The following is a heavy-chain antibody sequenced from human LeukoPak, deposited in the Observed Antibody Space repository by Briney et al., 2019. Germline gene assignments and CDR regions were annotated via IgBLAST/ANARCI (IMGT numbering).Heavy chain of an antibody. J-gene: IGHJ4*02. CDR3: ARDRVGIAAAGIDY. CDR2: IIPIFGTA. V-gene: IGHV1-69*05. D-gene: IGHD6-13*01. CDR1: GGTFSSYA. Sequence: ASVKVSSEASGGTFSSYAISWVRQAPGQGLEWMGGIIPIFGTANYAQKFQGRVTMTRDTSTSTVYMELSSLRSEDTAVYYCARDRVGIAAAGIDYWGQGTLVTVSS.